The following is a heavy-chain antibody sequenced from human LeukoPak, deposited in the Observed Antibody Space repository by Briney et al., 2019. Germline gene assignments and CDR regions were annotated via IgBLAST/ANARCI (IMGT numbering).Heavy chain of an antibody. Sequence: ASVKVSCKVSGYTLTELSMHWVRQAPGKGLEWMGGFDPEDGETVYAQKFQGRVTMTEDTSTDTAYMELSSLRSEDTAVYYCATGGYYGSGSYTHDYWGQGILVTVSS. CDR3: ATGGYYGSGSYTHDY. CDR2: FDPEDGET. CDR1: GYTLTELS. D-gene: IGHD3-10*01. J-gene: IGHJ4*02. V-gene: IGHV1-24*01.